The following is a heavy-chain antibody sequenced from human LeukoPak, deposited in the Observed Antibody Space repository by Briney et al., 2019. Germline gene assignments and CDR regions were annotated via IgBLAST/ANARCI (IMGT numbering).Heavy chain of an antibody. Sequence: PGGSLRLSCAASGFTFSRYDIHWVRQAPGKGLEWVAFIQYDGSNKYYADSVKGRFTISRDNSKNTLYLQMNSLRTEDTAVYYCAKIPYNFDSSGLDYWGQGTLVTVSS. CDR2: IQYDGSNK. J-gene: IGHJ4*02. D-gene: IGHD3-22*01. CDR3: AKIPYNFDSSGLDY. CDR1: GFTFSRYD. V-gene: IGHV3-30*02.